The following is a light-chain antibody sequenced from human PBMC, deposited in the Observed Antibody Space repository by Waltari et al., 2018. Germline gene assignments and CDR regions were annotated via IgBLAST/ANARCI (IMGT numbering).Light chain of an antibody. V-gene: IGKV1-33*01. Sequence: DIQMTQSPSPLSASVGDRVTITCRASQGINNYLSWYQQKPGKAPKRLIYYASSLESGVPSRFSGSGSGTDYTLTISSLQPEDIATYYCQQYDNFPFTFGPGTKLDIK. CDR2: YAS. J-gene: IGKJ3*01. CDR1: QGINNY. CDR3: QQYDNFPFT.